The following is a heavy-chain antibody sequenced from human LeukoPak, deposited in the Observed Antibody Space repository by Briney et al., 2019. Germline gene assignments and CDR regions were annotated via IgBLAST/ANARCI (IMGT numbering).Heavy chain of an antibody. CDR2: IRSKAYGGTT. D-gene: IGHD6-6*01. CDR1: GFTFGDYA. Sequence: GGSLRLSCTASGFTFGDYAMSWVRQAPGKGLEWVGFIRSKAYGGTTEYAASVKGRFTISRDDSKSIAYLQMNSLKTEDTAVYYRTRDGSSLWYWGQGTLVTVSS. V-gene: IGHV3-49*04. J-gene: IGHJ4*02. CDR3: TRDGSSLWY.